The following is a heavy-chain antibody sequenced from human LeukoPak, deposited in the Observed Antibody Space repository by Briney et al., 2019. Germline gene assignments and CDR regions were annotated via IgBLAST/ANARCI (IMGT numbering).Heavy chain of an antibody. D-gene: IGHD3-22*01. J-gene: IGHJ4*02. Sequence: WVRQAPGKGLEWIGSIYYSGSTYYNPSLKSRVTISVDTSKNQFSLKLSSVTAADTAVYYCARLTYYYDSSGYFLYYFDYWGQGTLVTVSS. V-gene: IGHV4-39*01. CDR2: IYYSGST. CDR3: ARLTYYYDSSGYFLYYFDY.